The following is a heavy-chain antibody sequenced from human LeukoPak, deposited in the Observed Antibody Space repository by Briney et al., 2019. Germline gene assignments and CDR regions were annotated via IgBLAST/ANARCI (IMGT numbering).Heavy chain of an antibody. CDR3: AKDRGSGWYVYFDY. J-gene: IGHJ4*02. V-gene: IGHV3-53*05. Sequence: GGSLRLSCAASGFTVSSNYMNWVRQAPGKGLEWVSVIYGGGKTYYADSVKGRFTISRDNAKNSLYLQINSLRAEDTALYYCAKDRGSGWYVYFDYWGQGTLVTVSS. D-gene: IGHD6-19*01. CDR2: IYGGGKT. CDR1: GFTVSSNY.